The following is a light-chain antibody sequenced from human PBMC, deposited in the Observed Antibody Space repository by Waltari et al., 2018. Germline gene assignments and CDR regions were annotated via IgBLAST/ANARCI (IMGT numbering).Light chain of an antibody. Sequence: QSALTQPRSVSGSPGQSVTISCTGTSSDVGSSNYVSWHQQHPGKAPKLMIYDVSERPSGVPDRFSGSKSGNTASLTISGLQAEDEADYYCCSYAGSYGIFGGGTKVTVL. CDR2: DVS. J-gene: IGLJ2*01. CDR3: CSYAGSYGI. V-gene: IGLV2-11*01. CDR1: SSDVGSSNY.